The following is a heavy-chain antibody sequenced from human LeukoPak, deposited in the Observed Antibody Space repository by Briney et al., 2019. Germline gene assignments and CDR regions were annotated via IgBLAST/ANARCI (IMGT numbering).Heavy chain of an antibody. CDR1: GGSFSGSY. V-gene: IGHV4-34*01. CDR2: INHSGST. D-gene: IGHD3-22*01. J-gene: IGHJ4*02. CDR3: ARLAYDSSGYSFDY. Sequence: MSSETLSLTCAVYGGSFSGSYWSWIRQPPGKGLEWIGEINHSGSTNYNPSLKSRVTISVDTSKNQFSLKLSSVTAADTAVYYCARLAYDSSGYSFDYWGQGTLVTVSS.